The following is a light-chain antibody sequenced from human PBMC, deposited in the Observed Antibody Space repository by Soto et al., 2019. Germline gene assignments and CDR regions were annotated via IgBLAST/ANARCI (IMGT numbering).Light chain of an antibody. CDR1: SSNIGAGYG. Sequence: QSVLTQSPSVSGAPGQRVSISCTGSSSNIGAGYGVHWYQQLPGTAPELLIYDDTNRPSGVPDRFSGSKSGTSASLAITGLQAEDEADYYCQSYDNSASGPYVVFGGGTKLTVL. CDR3: QSYDNSASGPYVV. CDR2: DDT. J-gene: IGLJ2*01. V-gene: IGLV1-40*01.